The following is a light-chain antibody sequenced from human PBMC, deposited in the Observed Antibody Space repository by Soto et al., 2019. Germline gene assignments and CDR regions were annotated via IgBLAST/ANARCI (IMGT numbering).Light chain of an antibody. CDR1: SSDVGGYDY. Sequence: QSVLTQPASVSGSPGQSITISCTGTSSDVGGYDYVSWYQQHPGKAPKLMIYDVTDRPSGVPDRFSGSKSGNTASLTISGLQAEDEADYYCCSFAGNNIYVFGTGTKLTVL. CDR2: DVT. V-gene: IGLV2-14*03. CDR3: CSFAGNNIYV. J-gene: IGLJ1*01.